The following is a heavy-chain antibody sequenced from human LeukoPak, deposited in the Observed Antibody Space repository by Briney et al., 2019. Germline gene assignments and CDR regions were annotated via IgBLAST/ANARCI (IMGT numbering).Heavy chain of an antibody. Sequence: GGSLRLSCAASGFTVSSNYMSWVRQAPGKGLEWVSAISGSGGSTYYADSVKGRFTISRDNSKNTLYLQMNSLGAEDTAVYYCAKDRVLYYYYGMDVWGQGTTVTVSS. D-gene: IGHD3-10*01. CDR2: ISGSGGST. V-gene: IGHV3-23*01. CDR3: AKDRVLYYYYGMDV. CDR1: GFTVSSNY. J-gene: IGHJ6*02.